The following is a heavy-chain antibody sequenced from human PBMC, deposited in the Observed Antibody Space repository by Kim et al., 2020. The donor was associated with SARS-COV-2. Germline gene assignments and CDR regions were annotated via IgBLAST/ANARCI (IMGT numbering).Heavy chain of an antibody. CDR2: IFYSGTT. J-gene: IGHJ4*02. CDR1: GGSISSSNYY. CDR3: ARRTIVATIDY. D-gene: IGHD5-12*01. V-gene: IGHV4-39*01. Sequence: SETLSLTCTVYGGSISSSNYYWAWIRQPPGQGLEWIGSIFYSGTTFYNPSLKSRITISVDTSKNQFFLSLSSVTAADTAVYYGARRTIVATIDYWGQGTLVTVSS.